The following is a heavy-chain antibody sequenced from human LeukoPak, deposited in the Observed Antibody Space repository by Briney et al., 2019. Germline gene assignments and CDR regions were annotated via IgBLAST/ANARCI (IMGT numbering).Heavy chain of an antibody. CDR1: GYTFTSYG. D-gene: IGHD6-13*01. CDR2: ISAYNGNT. Sequence: GASVKVSCKASGYTFTSYGISWVRQAPGQGLEWMGWISAYNGNTNYAQKLQGRVTMTTDTSTSTAYMELRSLRSDDTAAYYCARVPRTYSSSWLGRYSYYYYYMDVWGKGTTVTVSS. V-gene: IGHV1-18*01. CDR3: ARVPRTYSSSWLGRYSYYYYYMDV. J-gene: IGHJ6*03.